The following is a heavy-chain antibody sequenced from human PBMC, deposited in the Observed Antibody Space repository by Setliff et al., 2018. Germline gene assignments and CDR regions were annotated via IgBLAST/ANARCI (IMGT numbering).Heavy chain of an antibody. CDR1: GGPFSDYF. D-gene: IGHD6-6*01. CDR3: ARGYAARVGFGNWFDP. V-gene: IGHV4-34*01. CDR2: LYYTGAT. Sequence: SETLSLTCTFYGGPFSDYFWGWIRQPPGGGLEWIGILYYTGATYYNPSLKSRVTISVDTPNNQFSLKLSSVTAADTAVFYCARGYAARVGFGNWFDPWGQGTLVTVS. J-gene: IGHJ5*02.